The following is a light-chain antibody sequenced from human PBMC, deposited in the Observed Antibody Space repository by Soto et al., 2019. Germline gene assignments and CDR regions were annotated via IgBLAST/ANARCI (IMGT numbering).Light chain of an antibody. CDR1: QSVSSY. J-gene: IGKJ3*01. V-gene: IGKV3-11*01. CDR2: DAS. Sequence: EIVLTQSPATLCLSLGERAALSCRASQSVSSYLAWYQQKPGQAPRLLIYDASNRATGIPARFSGSGSGTDFTLTISSLEPEDFAVYYCQQRSNWPPFTFGPGTKVDIK. CDR3: QQRSNWPPFT.